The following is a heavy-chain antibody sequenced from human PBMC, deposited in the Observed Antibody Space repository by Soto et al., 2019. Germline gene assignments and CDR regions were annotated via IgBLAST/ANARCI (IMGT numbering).Heavy chain of an antibody. CDR2: ISAYNGNT. Sequence: ASVKVSSKASGSTFTSYSINWVRQAPGQGLEWMGWISAYNGNTNYAQKLQGRVTMTTDTSTSTAYMELRSLRSDDTAVYYCARGIVVVVAATLSWFDPWGQGTLVTVS. CDR1: GSTFTSYS. CDR3: ARGIVVVVAATLSWFDP. J-gene: IGHJ5*02. D-gene: IGHD2-15*01. V-gene: IGHV1-18*01.